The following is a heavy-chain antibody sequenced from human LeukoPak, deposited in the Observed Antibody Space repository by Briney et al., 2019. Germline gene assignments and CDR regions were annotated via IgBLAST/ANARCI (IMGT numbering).Heavy chain of an antibody. CDR3: ARASHGIAAASWFDP. V-gene: IGHV1-18*01. Sequence: AASVKVSCKASGYTFTSYGISWVRQAPGQGLEWMGWISAYNGNTNYAQKLQGRVTMTTDTSTSTAYMELRSLRSDDTAVYYCARASHGIAAASWFDPWGQGTLATVSS. J-gene: IGHJ5*02. CDR1: GYTFTSYG. D-gene: IGHD6-13*01. CDR2: ISAYNGNT.